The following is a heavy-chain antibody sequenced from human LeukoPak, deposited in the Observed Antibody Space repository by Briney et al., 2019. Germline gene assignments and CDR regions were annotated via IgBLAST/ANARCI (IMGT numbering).Heavy chain of an antibody. CDR2: IYYSGRT. D-gene: IGHD3-22*01. V-gene: IGHV4-39*01. J-gene: IGHJ1*01. CDR3: ARRRYYDGSGYLE. Sequence: SETLSLTCTVSGGSISSGDYYWSWIRQPPGKGLEWIGTIYYSGRTYYSPSLKSRVTMSVDPSNNQFSLNLRSVTAADTAVYYCARRRYYDGSGYLEWGQGTLLSVSS. CDR1: GGSISSGDYY.